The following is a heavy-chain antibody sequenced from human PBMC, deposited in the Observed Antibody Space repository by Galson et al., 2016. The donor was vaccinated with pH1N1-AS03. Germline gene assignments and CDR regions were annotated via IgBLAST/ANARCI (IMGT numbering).Heavy chain of an antibody. CDR3: ARDRGFRPDTFAI. CDR2: ISGYDDNT. J-gene: IGHJ3*02. CDR1: GYTFSTYG. V-gene: IGHV1-18*04. D-gene: IGHD1-14*01. Sequence: SVKVSCKASGYTFSTYGVSWVRQAPGQGLEWMGWISGYDDNTNYAQKVAGRVTMTTDKSTSTAYMELRSLRSDDTAVYYCARDRGFRPDTFAIWGQGTWVTVSS.